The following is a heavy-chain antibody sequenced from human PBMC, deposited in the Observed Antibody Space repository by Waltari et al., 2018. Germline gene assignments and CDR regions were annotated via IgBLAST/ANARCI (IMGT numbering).Heavy chain of an antibody. D-gene: IGHD3-3*01. CDR2: INHSGST. Sequence: QVQLQQWGAGLLKPSETLSLTCAVCGGSFSGYYWSWIRQPPGKGLEWIGEINHSGSTNYNPSLKSRVTISVDTSKNQFSLKLSSVTAADTAVYYCARGLRRFFNWFDPWGQGTLVTVSS. CDR1: GGSFSGYY. V-gene: IGHV4-34*01. J-gene: IGHJ5*02. CDR3: ARGLRRFFNWFDP.